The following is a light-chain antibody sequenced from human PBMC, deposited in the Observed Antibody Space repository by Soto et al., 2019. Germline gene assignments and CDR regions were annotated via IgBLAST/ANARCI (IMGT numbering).Light chain of an antibody. CDR3: ETWDTSLSAGRV. J-gene: IGLJ1*01. CDR2: ETN. V-gene: IGLV1-51*02. CDR1: SSNIGNNY. Sequence: QSVLTQPPSVSAAPGQTVTISCSGSSSNIGNNYVSWYQHLPGAAPKLLIYETNRRPAGIPDRFSGSKSGTSATLAITGLQTAYEADYYCETWDTSLSAGRVFGPGTKLTVL.